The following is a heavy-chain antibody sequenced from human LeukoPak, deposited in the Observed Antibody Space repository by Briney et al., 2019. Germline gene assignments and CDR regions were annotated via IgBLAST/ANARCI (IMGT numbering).Heavy chain of an antibody. CDR2: IXGXXXXT. V-gene: IGHV3-23*01. J-gene: IGHJ6*02. CDR3: AKDESAMDV. Sequence: LXXVSXIXGXXXXTXYADXVXGRFTISRDNSKSTLYLQMSSLXDEDTXVYXCAKDESAMDVWGQGTTVTVSS.